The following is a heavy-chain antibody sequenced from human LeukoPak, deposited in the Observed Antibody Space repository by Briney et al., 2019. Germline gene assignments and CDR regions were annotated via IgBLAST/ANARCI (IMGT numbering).Heavy chain of an antibody. CDR1: GFTFSTYW. Sequence: PGGSLRLSCVGSGFTFSTYWMSWVRQAPGKGLEWVAHIKQDGSEKYYVDFVKGRFTISRDNAKNLLFLQVNSLRAEDTAVYYCARGGKIAGYYYFYMDVWGKGTTVIVSS. D-gene: IGHD2/OR15-2a*01. V-gene: IGHV3-7*01. CDR3: ARGGKIAGYYYFYMDV. CDR2: IKQDGSEK. J-gene: IGHJ6*03.